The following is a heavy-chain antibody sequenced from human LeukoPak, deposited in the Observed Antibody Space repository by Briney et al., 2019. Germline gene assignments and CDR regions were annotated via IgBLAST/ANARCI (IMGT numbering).Heavy chain of an antibody. CDR1: GFTFSSYG. V-gene: IGHV3-30*02. CDR2: IRYDGSNK. CDR3: AKDYYVWGGYRGRAETFDY. J-gene: IGHJ4*02. D-gene: IGHD3-16*02. Sequence: GGSLRLSCAASGFTFSSYGMHWVRQAPGKGLEGVAFIRYDGSNKYYADSVKGRFTISRDNSKNTLYLQMNSLRAEDTAVYYCAKDYYVWGGYRGRAETFDYWGQGTLVTVSS.